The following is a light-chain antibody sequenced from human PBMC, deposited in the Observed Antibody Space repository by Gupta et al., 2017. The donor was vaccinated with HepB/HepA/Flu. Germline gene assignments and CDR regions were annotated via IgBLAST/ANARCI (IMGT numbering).Light chain of an antibody. V-gene: IGKV3-15*01. CDR1: QSVSSS. J-gene: IGKJ3*01. CDR2: DAS. Sequence: IVMKQSPVTLSVSPGERATLSCTASQSVSSSVAWYQQKPGQSPRLLIYDASTRVASIPDRFSGSGSGTEFTLTINSLQSADFAVYFCQQYDQWPSFTCGHGTTVDIK. CDR3: QQYDQWPSFT.